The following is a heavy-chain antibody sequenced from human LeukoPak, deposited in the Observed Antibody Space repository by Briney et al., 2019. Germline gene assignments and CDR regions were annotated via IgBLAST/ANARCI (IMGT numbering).Heavy chain of an antibody. D-gene: IGHD7-27*01. CDR1: GFTFSSYW. Sequence: GGSLRLSCAASGFTFSSYWMSWVRQAPGKGLEWVANIKQDGSEKYYVDSVKGRFTISRDNAKNSLYLQMNSLRAEDTAVYYCARGLLLTGDDAFDIWGQGTMVTVSS. V-gene: IGHV3-7*01. CDR2: IKQDGSEK. J-gene: IGHJ3*02. CDR3: ARGLLLTGDDAFDI.